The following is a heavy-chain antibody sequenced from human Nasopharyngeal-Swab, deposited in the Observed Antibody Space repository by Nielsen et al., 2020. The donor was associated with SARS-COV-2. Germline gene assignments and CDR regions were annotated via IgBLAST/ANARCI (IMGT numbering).Heavy chain of an antibody. D-gene: IGHD6-13*01. CDR3: ARVRRGRSSWVYFDY. J-gene: IGHJ4*02. CDR2: LGTAGDT. Sequence: GESLKISCIASGFTSSTSSLTWLRQPPGKGLQWVSTLGTAGDTYYADSVKGRFTISRDNAKNSLYLQMNSLRAEDTAVYYCARVRRGRSSWVYFDYWGQGTLVTVSS. CDR1: GFTSSTSS. V-gene: IGHV3-69-1*01.